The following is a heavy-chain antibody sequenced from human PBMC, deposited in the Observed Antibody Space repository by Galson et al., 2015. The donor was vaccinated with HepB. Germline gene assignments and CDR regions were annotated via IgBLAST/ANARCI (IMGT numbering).Heavy chain of an antibody. J-gene: IGHJ5*02. CDR1: GYTFTSYY. D-gene: IGHD2-15*01. CDR3: ARDSWDCSGGSCFYNWFDP. Sequence: SVKVSCKASGYTFTSYYMHWVRQAPGQGLEWMGIINPSGGSTSYEQKFQGRVTMTRDTSTSTVYMELSSLRSADTAVYYCARDSWDCSGGSCFYNWFDPWGQGTLVTVSS. V-gene: IGHV1-46*01. CDR2: INPSGGST.